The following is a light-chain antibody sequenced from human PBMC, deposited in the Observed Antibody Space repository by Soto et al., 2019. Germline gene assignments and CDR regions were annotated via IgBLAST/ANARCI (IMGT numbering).Light chain of an antibody. CDR3: SSYTSSSTRV. CDR2: DVS. Sequence: QSVLTQPASVSGSPGQSITISCTGTSSDVGDYNYVSWYQQHPGKAPKLMIYDVSNRPSGVSNRFSGSKSGNTASLSISEFQAEDEADYYCSSYTSSSTRVFGTGTRSPS. J-gene: IGLJ1*01. CDR1: SSDVGDYNY. V-gene: IGLV2-14*01.